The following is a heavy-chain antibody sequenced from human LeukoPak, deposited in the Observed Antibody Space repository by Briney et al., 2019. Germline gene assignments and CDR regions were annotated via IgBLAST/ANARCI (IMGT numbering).Heavy chain of an antibody. Sequence: PSETLSLTCTVSGGSLSSYYWSWIRQPPGKGLEWIGYIYYSGSTNYNPSLKSRVTIAVDTSKNQFSLKLSSVTAADTAVYYCARTYGSGSYDDYWGQGTLVTVSS. CDR3: ARTYGSGSYDDY. CDR2: IYYSGST. J-gene: IGHJ4*02. D-gene: IGHD3-10*01. V-gene: IGHV4-59*01. CDR1: GGSLSSYY.